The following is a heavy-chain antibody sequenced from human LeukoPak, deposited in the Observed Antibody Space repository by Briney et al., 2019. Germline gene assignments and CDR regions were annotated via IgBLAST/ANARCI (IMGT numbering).Heavy chain of an antibody. CDR2: IKQDGSEK. CDR3: ARDWYYGSGSYPLFDY. CDR1: GFTFSSYW. J-gene: IGHJ4*02. V-gene: IGHV3-7*01. Sequence: GGSLRLSCAASGFTFSSYWMSWVRQAPGKGLEWVANIKQDGSEKYYVDSVKGRFTISRDNAKNSLYLQMNSLRAEDTAVYYCARDWYYGSGSYPLFDYWGQGTLVTVSS. D-gene: IGHD3-10*01.